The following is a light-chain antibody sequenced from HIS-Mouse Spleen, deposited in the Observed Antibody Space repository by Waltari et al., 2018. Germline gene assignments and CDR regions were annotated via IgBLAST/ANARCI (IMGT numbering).Light chain of an antibody. J-gene: IGKJ2*01. CDR3: QQYDNLPYT. CDR2: DAS. Sequence: QSPSSLSASVGDRVTITCQASQDISNYLNWYQQKPGKAPKLLIYDASNLETGVPSRFSGSGSGTDFTFTISSLQPEDIATYYCQQYDNLPYTFGQGTKLEIK. CDR1: QDISNY. V-gene: IGKV1-33*01.